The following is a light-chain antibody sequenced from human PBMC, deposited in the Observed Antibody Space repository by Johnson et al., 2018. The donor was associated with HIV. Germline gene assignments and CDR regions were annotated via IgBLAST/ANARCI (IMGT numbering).Light chain of an antibody. Sequence: SVLTQPPSVYAAPGQKVSISCSGSSSNIGDNYVSWYQQVPGTAPKLLIYEDTKRPSGIPDRFSGSKSGTSATLAITGLQTWDEADYYCGTWDSSLSAYVFGTGTKVTVL. V-gene: IGLV1-51*02. CDR2: EDT. J-gene: IGLJ1*01. CDR3: GTWDSSLSAYV. CDR1: SSNIGDNY.